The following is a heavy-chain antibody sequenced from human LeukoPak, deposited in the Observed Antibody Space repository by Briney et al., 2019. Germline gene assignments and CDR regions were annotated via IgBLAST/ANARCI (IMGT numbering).Heavy chain of an antibody. Sequence: KPSETLSLTCSVSGVSISNYYWSWIRQPPGKGLEWIGYYYYSGNTNYNPSLKSRVTISADTSKNQFSLRLFSMTASDTAVYYCARGPDYGGKLGYWGQGTLVTVSS. J-gene: IGHJ4*02. D-gene: IGHD4-23*01. CDR3: ARGPDYGGKLGY. V-gene: IGHV4-59*08. CDR1: GVSISNYY. CDR2: YYYSGNT.